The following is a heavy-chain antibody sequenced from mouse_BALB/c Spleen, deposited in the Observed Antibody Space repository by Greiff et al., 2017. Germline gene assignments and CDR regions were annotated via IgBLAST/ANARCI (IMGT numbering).Heavy chain of an antibody. Sequence: EVKVVESGGGLVKPGGSLKLSCAASGFTFSSYAMSWVRQTPEKRLEWVASISSGGSTYYPDSVKGRFTISSDNARNILYLQMSSLRSEDTAMYYCARDLGSSYYFDYWGQGTTLTVSS. D-gene: IGHD1-1*01. CDR1: GFTFSSYA. CDR3: ARDLGSSYYFDY. CDR2: ISSGGST. J-gene: IGHJ2*01. V-gene: IGHV5-6-5*01.